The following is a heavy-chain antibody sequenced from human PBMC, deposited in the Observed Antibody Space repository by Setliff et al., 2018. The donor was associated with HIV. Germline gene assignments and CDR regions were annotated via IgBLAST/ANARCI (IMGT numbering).Heavy chain of an antibody. D-gene: IGHD2-21*01. V-gene: IGHV3-33*01. CDR1: GFTFSNYG. CDR2: IWYDGRNK. Sequence: LRLSCAASGFTFSNYGMHWVRQAPGKGLEWVAVIWYDGRNKYYADSVKGRFTISRDNSKNTLYLQMNSLRAEDTAVYYCSGEFGSPPDLYYWGQGTLVTVSS. CDR3: SGEFGSPPDLYY. J-gene: IGHJ4*02.